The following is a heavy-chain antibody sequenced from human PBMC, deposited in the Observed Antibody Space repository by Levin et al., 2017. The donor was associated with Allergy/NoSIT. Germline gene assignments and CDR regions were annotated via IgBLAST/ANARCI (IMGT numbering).Heavy chain of an antibody. D-gene: IGHD6-25*01. V-gene: IGHV4-4*07. J-gene: IGHJ3*02. Sequence: PGGSLRLSCTVSGGSISSYYWSWIRQPAGKGLEWIGRIYTSGSTNYNSSLKSRVTISIDTSRNQFSLKLSSVTAADTAVYYCARGQRGSNAFDIWGQGTMVAVSS. CDR1: GGSISSYY. CDR3: ARGQRGSNAFDI. CDR2: IYTSGST.